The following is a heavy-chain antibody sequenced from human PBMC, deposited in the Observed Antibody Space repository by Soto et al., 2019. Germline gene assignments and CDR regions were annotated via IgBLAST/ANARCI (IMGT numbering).Heavy chain of an antibody. D-gene: IGHD1-26*01. CDR1: GFTFSSYA. V-gene: IGHV3-23*01. CDR3: AKDPATGTDYYYYGMDV. CDR2: ISGSGGST. Sequence: GGSLRLSCAASGFTFSSYAMSWVRQAPGKGLEWVSAISGSGGSTYYADSVKGRFTISRDNSKNTLYLQMNSLRAEDTAVYYCAKDPATGTDYYYYGMDVWGQGTTVTVSS. J-gene: IGHJ6*02.